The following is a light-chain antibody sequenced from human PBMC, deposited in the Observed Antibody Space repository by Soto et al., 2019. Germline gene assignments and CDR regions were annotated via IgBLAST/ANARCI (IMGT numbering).Light chain of an antibody. CDR3: SSSARSYSSV. CDR2: DVS. V-gene: IGLV2-11*01. Sequence: QSALTQPRSVSGSPGQSVTISCTGTSSDVGGYNYVSWYQQHPGKAPKLMIYDVSKRPSGVPDRFSGSKSGNTASLTISGLQADDEADYYCSSSARSYSSVLVTATNVTVL. J-gene: IGLJ1*01. CDR1: SSDVGGYNY.